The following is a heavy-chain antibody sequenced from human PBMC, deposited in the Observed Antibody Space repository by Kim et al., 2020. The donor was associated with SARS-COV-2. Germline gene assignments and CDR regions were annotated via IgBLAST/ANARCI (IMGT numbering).Heavy chain of an antibody. J-gene: IGHJ4*02. V-gene: IGHV4-59*08. D-gene: IGHD3-22*01. CDR3: ARQGYYDSSGYSRDFAFDY. Sequence: SRVTISVDTSKNQFSLKLSSVTAADTAVYYCARQGYYDSSGYSRDFAFDYWGQGTLVTVSS.